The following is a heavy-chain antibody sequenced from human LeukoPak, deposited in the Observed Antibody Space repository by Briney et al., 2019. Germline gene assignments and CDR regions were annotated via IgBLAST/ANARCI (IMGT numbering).Heavy chain of an antibody. CDR2: IYHSGTA. CDR3: ARGGYYDSSGYYWEGTFDY. D-gene: IGHD3-22*01. Sequence: PSETLSLTCTVSGYSISSGYYWGWIWQPPGQGLEWIGSIYHSGTAYYNPSLKSRVTISVDTSKNQFSLKLSSVTAADTAVYYCARGGYYDSSGYYWEGTFDYWGQGTLVTVSS. V-gene: IGHV4-38-2*02. J-gene: IGHJ4*02. CDR1: GYSISSGYY.